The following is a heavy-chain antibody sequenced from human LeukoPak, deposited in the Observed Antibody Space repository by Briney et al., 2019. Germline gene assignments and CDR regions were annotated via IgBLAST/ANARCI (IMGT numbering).Heavy chain of an antibody. CDR1: GGSFSGYY. CDR3: ARGNYYGSGSHVDY. J-gene: IGHJ4*02. V-gene: IGHV4-34*01. D-gene: IGHD3-10*01. Sequence: SETLSLTCAVYGGSFSGYYWSWIRQPPGKGLEWIGEINHSGSTNYNPSLKGRVTISVDTSKNQFSLKLSSVTAADTAVYYCARGNYYGSGSHVDYWGQGTLVTVSS. CDR2: INHSGST.